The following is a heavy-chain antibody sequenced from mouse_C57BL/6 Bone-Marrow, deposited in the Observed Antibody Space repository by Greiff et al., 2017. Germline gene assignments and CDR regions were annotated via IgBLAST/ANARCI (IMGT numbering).Heavy chain of an antibody. CDR1: GFTFSDYG. CDR2: ISNLAYSI. J-gene: IGHJ1*03. CDR3: ARRSYYYGSSYWYFDV. D-gene: IGHD1-1*01. Sequence: EVKLVESGGGLVQPGGSLKLSCAASGFTFSDYGMAWVRQAPRKGPEWVAFISNLAYSIYYADTVTGRFTISRENAKNTLYLEMSSLRSEDTAMYYCARRSYYYGSSYWYFDVWGTGTTVTVSS. V-gene: IGHV5-15*04.